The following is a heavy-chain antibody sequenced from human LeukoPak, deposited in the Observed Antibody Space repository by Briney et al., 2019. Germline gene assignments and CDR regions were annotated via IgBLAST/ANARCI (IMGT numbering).Heavy chain of an antibody. CDR1: GGSISSYY. CDR2: IYTSGST. CDR3: AREGDFWSGYYYYYGIDV. V-gene: IGHV4-4*07. Sequence: PSETLSLTCTVSGGSISSYYWSWIRQPAGKGLEWIGRIYTSGSTNYNPSLKSRVTMSVDTSKNQFSLKLSSVTAADTAVYYCAREGDFWSGYYYYYGIDVWGQGTTVTVS. J-gene: IGHJ6*02. D-gene: IGHD3-3*01.